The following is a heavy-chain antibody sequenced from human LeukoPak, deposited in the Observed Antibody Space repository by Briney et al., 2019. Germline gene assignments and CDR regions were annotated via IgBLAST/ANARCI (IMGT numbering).Heavy chain of an antibody. Sequence: GESLQISCTGSGYSFPSYWIGWVRQLPGKGLEWMGIIYPGDSDTRYSPSFQGQVTISADKSISTAYLQWSSLKASDTAMYYCARLKGDYGGRNAPFDIWGQGTMVTVSS. CDR1: GYSFPSYW. J-gene: IGHJ3*02. CDR3: ARLKGDYGGRNAPFDI. D-gene: IGHD4-17*01. CDR2: IYPGDSDT. V-gene: IGHV5-51*01.